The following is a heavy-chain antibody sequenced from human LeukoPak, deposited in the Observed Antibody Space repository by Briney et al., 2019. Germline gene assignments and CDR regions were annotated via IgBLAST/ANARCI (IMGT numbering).Heavy chain of an antibody. J-gene: IGHJ5*02. V-gene: IGHV3-23*01. CDR2: VSGSGANT. D-gene: IGHD2-15*01. CDR1: GFRFSTFV. CDR3: AKGPVAGTRWFDP. Sequence: PGGSLRLSCAASGFRFSTFVMSWVRQAPGKGLEWVSTVSGSGANTYYADSVKGQFTVSRDNSKNTLYLQLNSLRVEDTAVYYSAKGPVAGTRWFDPWGQGTLVTVSS.